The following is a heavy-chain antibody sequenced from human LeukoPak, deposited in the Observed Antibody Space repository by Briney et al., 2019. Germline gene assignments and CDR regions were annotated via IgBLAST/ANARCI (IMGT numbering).Heavy chain of an antibody. J-gene: IGHJ4*02. Sequence: PGGSLRLSCAASGFTFNNYGMHWVRQAPGKGLEWVAVISYDGRNKHYPDSVKGRFTISRDIFTDTLWLQMDSLRTEDTAVYYCAKGPLRGTAAAIDYWGQGTLVTVSS. D-gene: IGHD2-2*01. CDR2: ISYDGRNK. CDR1: GFTFNNYG. V-gene: IGHV3-30*18. CDR3: AKGPLRGTAAAIDY.